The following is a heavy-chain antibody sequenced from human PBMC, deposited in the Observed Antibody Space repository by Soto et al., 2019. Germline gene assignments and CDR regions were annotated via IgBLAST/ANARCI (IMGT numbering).Heavy chain of an antibody. Sequence: SETLSLTCTVSGGSIINYYWTWIRQAAGKGLEWVGRIYSSGSASYNPSLKSRLTMSVDTSKNQITLKLTSVTAADTALYYCARQATYSSSWFDYWGHGTLVTVSS. CDR1: GGSIINYY. D-gene: IGHD6-13*01. V-gene: IGHV4-4*07. CDR3: ARQATYSSSWFDY. CDR2: IYSSGSA. J-gene: IGHJ5*01.